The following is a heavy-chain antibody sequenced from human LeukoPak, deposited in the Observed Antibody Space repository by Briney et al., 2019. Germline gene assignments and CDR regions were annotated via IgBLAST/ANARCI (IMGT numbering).Heavy chain of an antibody. J-gene: IGHJ3*02. CDR2: MNPNSGNT. Sequence: EASVKVSCKASGYTFTSYDINWVRQATGQGLEWMGWMNPNSGNTDYAHKFKGRVTITRNNSISTAYMELSSLRAEDTAVSYCAVAAANTRLRDALDIWGQGPLVTVSS. CDR3: AVAAANTRLRDALDI. CDR1: GYTFTSYD. D-gene: IGHD6-13*01. V-gene: IGHV1-8*03.